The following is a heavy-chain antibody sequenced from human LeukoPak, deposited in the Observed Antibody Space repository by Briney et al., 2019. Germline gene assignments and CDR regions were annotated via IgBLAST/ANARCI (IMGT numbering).Heavy chain of an antibody. V-gene: IGHV3-23*01. Sequence: GGSLRLSCAASGFTFSHYAMSWVRQAPGKGLEWVSGISGSGANTYYADSVKDRFTISRDNSKSTLYLQMSSLRAEDTALYYCAKSSEYNNYGIDYWGQGTLVTVSS. CDR3: AKSSEYNNYGIDY. D-gene: IGHD4-11*01. CDR1: GFTFSHYA. CDR2: ISGSGANT. J-gene: IGHJ4*02.